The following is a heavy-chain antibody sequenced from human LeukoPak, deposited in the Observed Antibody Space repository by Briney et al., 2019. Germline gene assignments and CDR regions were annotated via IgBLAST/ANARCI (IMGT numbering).Heavy chain of an antibody. V-gene: IGHV3-30*18. Sequence: GRSLRLSCAASGFTFSSYGMHWVRQAPGKGLEWMAVISYDGSNKYYADSMKGRFTISRDNSKNTLYLQMNSLRAEDTAVYYCAKDRRDILTEAWGQGTLVTVSS. J-gene: IGHJ4*02. CDR2: ISYDGSNK. D-gene: IGHD3-9*01. CDR3: AKDRRDILTEA. CDR1: GFTFSSYG.